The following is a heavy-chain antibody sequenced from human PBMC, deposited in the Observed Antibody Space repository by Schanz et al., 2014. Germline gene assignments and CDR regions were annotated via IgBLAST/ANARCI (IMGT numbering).Heavy chain of an antibody. CDR3: AKGKFGESYPLNHYYGMDV. CDR2: LYNNGAA. Sequence: EVQLVESGGDFVQPGGSLSLSCAASGFTARTNYMTWVRQPPGKGMEWVSVLYNNGAAYYAESVRGRFAISRDNSKNTLYLQMNSLRAEDTAVYYCAKGKFGESYPLNHYYGMDVWGQGTTVTVSS. J-gene: IGHJ6*02. D-gene: IGHD3-10*01. CDR1: GFTARTNY. V-gene: IGHV3-66*01.